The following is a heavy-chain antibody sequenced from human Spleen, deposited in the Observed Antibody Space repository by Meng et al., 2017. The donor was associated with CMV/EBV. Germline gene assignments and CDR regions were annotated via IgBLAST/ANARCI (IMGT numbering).Heavy chain of an antibody. V-gene: IGHV4-39*07. CDR2: IYYSGST. CDR1: GGSISSSSYY. D-gene: IGHD6-6*01. Sequence: SETLSLTCTVSGGSISSSSYYWGWIRQPPGKGLEWIGSIYYSGSTYYNPSLKSRVTISVDTSKNQFSLRLSSVTAADTAVYYCASPIAARRWNLKSNRNYYYYGMDVWGQGTTVTVSS. J-gene: IGHJ6*02. CDR3: ASPIAARRWNLKSNRNYYYYGMDV.